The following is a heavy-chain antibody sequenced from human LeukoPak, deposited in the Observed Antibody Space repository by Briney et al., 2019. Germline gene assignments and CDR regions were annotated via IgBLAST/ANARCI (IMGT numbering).Heavy chain of an antibody. J-gene: IGHJ4*02. CDR3: AKLTEPD. V-gene: IGHV3-23*01. Sequence: GGSLRLSCAASGFTFSSYAMSWVRQAPGEGLEWVSTISNSGSSTYYADSVRGRPTISRDNSKNTLYLQMNSLRAEDTAVYYCAKLTEPDWGQGTLVTVSS. CDR1: GFTFSSYA. CDR2: ISNSGSST.